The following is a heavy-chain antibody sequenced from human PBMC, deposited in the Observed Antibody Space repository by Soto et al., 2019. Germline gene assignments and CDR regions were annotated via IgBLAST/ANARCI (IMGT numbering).Heavy chain of an antibody. CDR1: GFTFSSYG. D-gene: IGHD3-16*01. V-gene: IGHV3-30*18. CDR3: AKDLGGIMITFGGVTLVFDY. Sequence: QVQLVESGGGVVQPGRSLRLSCAASGFTFSSYGMHWVRQAPGKGLEWVAVISYDGSNKYYADSVKGRFTISRDNSTNTLFLQMNSLRAEDTDVYYGAKDLGGIMITFGGVTLVFDYWGQGTLVTVSS. CDR2: ISYDGSNK. J-gene: IGHJ4*02.